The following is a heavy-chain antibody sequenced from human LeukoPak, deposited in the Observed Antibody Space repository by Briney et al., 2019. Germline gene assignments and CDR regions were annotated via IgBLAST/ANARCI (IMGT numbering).Heavy chain of an antibody. CDR3: ARTVTTEDLFYLDY. Sequence: SETLSLTCTVSGGSISRYYWTWIRQPPGKGLEWLGYIYYNGDTKYNPSLRSRVTLSLDTSKNQFSLRLSSVTAADTAVYYCARTVTTEDLFYLDYWGQGTLVTVSS. CDR1: GGSISRYY. CDR2: IYYNGDT. V-gene: IGHV4-59*08. J-gene: IGHJ4*02. D-gene: IGHD4-17*01.